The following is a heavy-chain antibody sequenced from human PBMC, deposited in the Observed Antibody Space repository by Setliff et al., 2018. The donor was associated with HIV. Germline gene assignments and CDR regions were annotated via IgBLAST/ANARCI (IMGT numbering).Heavy chain of an antibody. V-gene: IGHV1-18*01. Sequence: ASVKVSCKASGYRFNTYGISWVRQAPGQGLEWMGWISPYNGDTRSAQSLQGRVTLTTDTSTNTAYMEMRTLRSDDTAVYYCVRGVTRDISGYYRDEYFQHWGQGTPVTV. CDR2: ISPYNGDT. CDR1: GYRFNTYG. D-gene: IGHD3-22*01. J-gene: IGHJ1*01. CDR3: VRGVTRDISGYYRDEYFQH.